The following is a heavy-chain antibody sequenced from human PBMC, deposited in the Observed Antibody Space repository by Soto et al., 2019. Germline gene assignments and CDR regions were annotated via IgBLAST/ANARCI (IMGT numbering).Heavy chain of an antibody. D-gene: IGHD2-8*01. CDR3: ATAFCTDGSSCGFDY. Sequence: WGSRILACAASGFTVSNNYMNWFLQSPGKGLESVSVLYSDGSTYYADSVKGRFTISRDIPKNTLYLQMNSLRVEDTALYYCATAFCTDGSSCGFDYWGQGALVTVSS. CDR1: GFTVSNNY. J-gene: IGHJ4*02. CDR2: LYSDGST. V-gene: IGHV3-53*01.